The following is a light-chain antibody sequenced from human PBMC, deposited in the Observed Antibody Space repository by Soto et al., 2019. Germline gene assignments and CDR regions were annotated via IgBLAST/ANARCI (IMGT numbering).Light chain of an antibody. J-gene: IGLJ2*01. Sequence: QSALTQPASVSGSPGQSITISCTGTRSDIGAYNFVSWYQQHPGEVPKLILYDVNVRPSGVSNRFSGSKSGNTASLTISGLQAEDEADYYCTSWGTRNTLIFGGGTKLTVL. CDR3: TSWGTRNTLI. V-gene: IGLV2-14*03. CDR1: RSDIGAYNF. CDR2: DVN.